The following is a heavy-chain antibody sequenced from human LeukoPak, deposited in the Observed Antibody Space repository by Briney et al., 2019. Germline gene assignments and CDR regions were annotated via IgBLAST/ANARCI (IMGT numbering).Heavy chain of an antibody. J-gene: IGHJ3*02. CDR1: GFTFSSYS. Sequence: GESLRLSCAASGFTFSSYSMNWVRQAPGKGLEWVSSISSSSSYIYYADSVKGRFTISRDNAKNSLYLQMNSLRAEDTAVYYCAREITWDTAMTRDAFDIWGQGTMVTVSS. V-gene: IGHV3-21*01. D-gene: IGHD5-18*01. CDR3: AREITWDTAMTRDAFDI. CDR2: ISSSSSYI.